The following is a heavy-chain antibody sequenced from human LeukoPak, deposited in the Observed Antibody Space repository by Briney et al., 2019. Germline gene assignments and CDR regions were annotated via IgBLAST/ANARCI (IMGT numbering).Heavy chain of an antibody. CDR2: INHSGST. Sequence: SETLSLTCAVYGGSFSGYYWSWIRQPPGKGLEWIGEINHSGSTNYNPSLKSRVTISVDTSKNQFSLKLSSVTAADTAVYYCARDKGMATIDYWGQGTLVTVSS. J-gene: IGHJ4*02. V-gene: IGHV4-34*01. D-gene: IGHD5-12*01. CDR1: GGSFSGYY. CDR3: ARDKGMATIDY.